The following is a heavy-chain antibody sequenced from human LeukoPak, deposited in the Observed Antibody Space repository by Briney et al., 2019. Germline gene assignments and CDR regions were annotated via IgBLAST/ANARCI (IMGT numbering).Heavy chain of an antibody. D-gene: IGHD6-13*01. V-gene: IGHV4-39*07. Sequence: SETLSLTCTVSGGSISRSSYYWGWIRQPPGKGLEWIGSIYYSGSTNYNPSLKSRVTISVDTSKNQFSLKLSSVTAADTAVYYCARGPSKQQLSLLLNYWGQGTLVTVSS. CDR2: IYYSGST. CDR3: ARGPSKQQLSLLLNY. J-gene: IGHJ4*02. CDR1: GGSISRSSYY.